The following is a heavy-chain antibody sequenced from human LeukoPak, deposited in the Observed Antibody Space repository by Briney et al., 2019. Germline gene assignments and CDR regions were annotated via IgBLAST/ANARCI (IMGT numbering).Heavy chain of an antibody. CDR2: ISYDGSNK. Sequence: GGSLRLSCAASGFTFSSYAMHWVRQAPGKGLEWVAVISYDGSNKYYADSVKGRFTISRDNSKNTLYLQMNSLRAEDTAVYYCAAGPDYQYYYYYYMDVWGKGTTVTVSS. CDR1: GFTFSSYA. CDR3: AAGPDYQYYYYYYMDV. D-gene: IGHD4-11*01. V-gene: IGHV3-30-3*01. J-gene: IGHJ6*03.